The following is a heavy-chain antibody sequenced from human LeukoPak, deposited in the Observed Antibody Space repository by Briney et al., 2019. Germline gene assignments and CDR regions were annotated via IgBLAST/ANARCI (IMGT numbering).Heavy chain of an antibody. V-gene: IGHV3-30*03. D-gene: IGHD3-16*02. CDR2: ISYDGSIE. J-gene: IGHJ4*02. CDR1: GFSFSNYG. Sequence: GRSLRLSCAASGFSFSNYGMHWVRQAPGKGLEWVAVISYDGSIEYHADSVKGRFTISRDNSKNTLYLQMNSLRAEDTAAYYCARSPFGGVIVIGDYWGQGTLVTVSS. CDR3: ARSPFGGVIVIGDY.